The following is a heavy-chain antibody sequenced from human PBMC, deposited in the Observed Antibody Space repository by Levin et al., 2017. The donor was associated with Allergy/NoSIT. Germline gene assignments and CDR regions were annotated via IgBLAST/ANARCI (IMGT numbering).Heavy chain of an antibody. CDR3: AREEGRYSRY. Sequence: GESLKISCQTSGYTFASHGISWVRQAPGQGLECMGLISAYNGNTHYTQNLQGRVTMTVDASTSTAYMELGSLRSDDTAVYYCAREEGRYSRYWGQGTLVTVSS. CDR1: GYTFASHG. CDR2: ISAYNGNT. V-gene: IGHV1-18*04. J-gene: IGHJ4*02. D-gene: IGHD5-18*01.